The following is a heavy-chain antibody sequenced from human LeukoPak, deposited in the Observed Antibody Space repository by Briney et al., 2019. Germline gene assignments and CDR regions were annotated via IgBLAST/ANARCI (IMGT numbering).Heavy chain of an antibody. J-gene: IGHJ6*02. D-gene: IGHD3-22*01. CDR1: GFTFGDYA. Sequence: GGSLRLSCTASGFTFGDYAMSWVRQAPGKGLEWVGFIRSKAYGGTTEYAASVKGRFTISRDDSKSIAYLQMNSLKTEDTAVYYCTRDCPRITMMPPDVWGQGTTVTVSS. V-gene: IGHV3-49*04. CDR2: IRSKAYGGTT. CDR3: TRDCPRITMMPPDV.